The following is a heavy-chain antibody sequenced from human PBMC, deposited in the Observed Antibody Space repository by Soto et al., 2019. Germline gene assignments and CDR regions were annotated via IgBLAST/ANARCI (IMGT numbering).Heavy chain of an antibody. D-gene: IGHD3-10*01. CDR3: ARRPFYYGSGTYSGVDV. CDR1: GCSISSSYY. V-gene: IGHV4-39*01. Sequence: SETLSLTCTVSGCSISSSYYWGWIRQPPGKGLEWIGSIYSSGATFYNSSLTSRVTISIDTSKNQFSLRLNSVTAADTAVYYCARRPFYYGSGTYSGVDVWGQGTTVTVSS. J-gene: IGHJ6*02. CDR2: IYSSGAT.